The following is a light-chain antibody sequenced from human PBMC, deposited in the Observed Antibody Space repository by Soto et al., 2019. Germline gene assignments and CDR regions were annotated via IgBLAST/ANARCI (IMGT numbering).Light chain of an antibody. J-gene: IGLJ3*02. CDR3: ESWDTNTRV. V-gene: IGLV4-60*03. Sequence: QSVLTQPSYASASLGSSVSLTCTLSSRHSFYDIAWHPQRPGTAPRYLMKVEGSGNYDKGSGIPERFSGSSSGADRYLTISNLRSEDEGDFYCESWDTNTRVFGGGTKVTV. CDR2: VEGSGNY. CDR1: SRHSFYD.